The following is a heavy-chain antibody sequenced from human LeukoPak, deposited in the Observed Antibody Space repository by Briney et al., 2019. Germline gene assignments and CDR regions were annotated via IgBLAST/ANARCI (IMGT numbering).Heavy chain of an antibody. J-gene: IGHJ4*01. D-gene: IGHD3-16*01. V-gene: IGHV4-59*08. CDR3: ARHRDYDT. CDR2: IYSTGSA. Sequence: PSETLSLTCTVSGSSINNNFWTWIRQPPGKGLEWIGHIYSTGSANYNPSLKSRVLISGDTSKNQISLKLTSVTAADTAVYFFARHRDYDTWSHGTLVTVSS. CDR1: GSSINNNF.